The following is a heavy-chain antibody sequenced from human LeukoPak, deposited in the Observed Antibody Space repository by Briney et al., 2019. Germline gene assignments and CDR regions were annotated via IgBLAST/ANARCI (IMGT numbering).Heavy chain of an antibody. D-gene: IGHD6-13*01. CDR1: GYSFTNYW. CDR3: VRLGPAAGTFYFDY. J-gene: IGHJ4*02. V-gene: IGHV5-51*01. Sequence: GESLKISCKGSGYSFTNYWIGWVRQMPVKGLEWMGIIYPGDSDTRYSPSFQGQVTISADKSISTAYLQWSSLKASDAAMYYCVRLGPAAGTFYFDYWGQGTLVTVSS. CDR2: IYPGDSDT.